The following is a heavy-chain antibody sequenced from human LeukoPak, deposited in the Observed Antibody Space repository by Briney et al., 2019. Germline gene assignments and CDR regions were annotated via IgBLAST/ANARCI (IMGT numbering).Heavy chain of an antibody. CDR1: GYTFTSYG. CDR3: ARLLIVATIMRVDYYYYYMDV. D-gene: IGHD5-12*01. J-gene: IGHJ6*03. CDR2: ISAYNGNT. V-gene: IGHV1-18*01. Sequence: ASVKVSCKASGYTFTSYGISWVRQAPGQGLEWMGWISAYNGNTNYAQKLQGRVTMTTDTSTSTAYMELRSLRSDDTAVYYCARLLIVATIMRVDYYYYYMDVWGKGTTVTVSS.